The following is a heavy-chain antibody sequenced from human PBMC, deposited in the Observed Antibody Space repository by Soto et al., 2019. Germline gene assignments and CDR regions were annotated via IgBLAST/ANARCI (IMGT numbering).Heavy chain of an antibody. V-gene: IGHV3-23*01. CDR2: ISGSGGST. J-gene: IGHJ6*02. D-gene: IGHD6-6*01. CDR1: GFTFSSYA. Sequence: HPGGSLRLSCAASGFTFSSYAMSWVRQAPGKGLEWVSAISGSGGSTYYADSVKGRFTISRDNSKNTLYLQMNSLRAEDTAVYYCAKEGGGSSSSSQDYYYGMDVWGQGTTVTVSS. CDR3: AKEGGGSSSSSQDYYYGMDV.